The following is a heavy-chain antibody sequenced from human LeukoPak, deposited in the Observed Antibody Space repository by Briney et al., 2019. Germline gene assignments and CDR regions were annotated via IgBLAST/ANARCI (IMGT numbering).Heavy chain of an antibody. CDR3: ARPAVVVPAAIQRGYYYGMDV. CDR1: GGTFSSYT. CDR2: IIPILGIA. Sequence: SVNVSCKASGGTFSSYTISWVRQAPGQGLEWMGRIIPILGIANYAQKFQGRVTITADKSTSTAYMELSSLRSEDTAVYYCARPAVVVPAAIQRGYYYGMDVWGQGTTVTVSS. D-gene: IGHD2-2*02. V-gene: IGHV1-69*02. J-gene: IGHJ6*02.